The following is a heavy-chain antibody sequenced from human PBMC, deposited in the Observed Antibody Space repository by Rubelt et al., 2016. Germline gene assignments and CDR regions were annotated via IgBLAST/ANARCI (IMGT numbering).Heavy chain of an antibody. Sequence: KGLEWVSYISSSGSTIYYADSVKGRFTISRDNAKNSLYLQMYSLRAEDTAVYYCARESSSFGDFDPWGQGTLVTVSS. J-gene: IGHJ5*02. D-gene: IGHD6-6*01. CDR2: ISSSGSTI. CDR3: ARESSSFGDFDP. V-gene: IGHV3-48*03.